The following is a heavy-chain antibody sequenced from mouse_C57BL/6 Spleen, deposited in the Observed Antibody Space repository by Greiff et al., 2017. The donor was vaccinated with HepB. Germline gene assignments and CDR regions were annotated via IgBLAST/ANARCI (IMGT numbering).Heavy chain of an antibody. D-gene: IGHD2-2*01. CDR2: IYPRSGNT. Sequence: QVQLQQSGAELARPGASVKLSCKASGYTFTSSGISWVKQRTGQGLEWIGEIYPRSGNTYYNEKFKGKATLTADKSSSTAYMELRSLTSEDSAVYFCARSNDGYGAMDYWGQGTSVTVSS. CDR1: GYTFTSSG. J-gene: IGHJ4*01. V-gene: IGHV1-81*01. CDR3: ARSNDGYGAMDY.